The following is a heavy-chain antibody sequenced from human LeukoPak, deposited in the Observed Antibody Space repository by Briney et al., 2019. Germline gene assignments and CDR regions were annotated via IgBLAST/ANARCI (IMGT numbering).Heavy chain of an antibody. D-gene: IGHD3-3*01. CDR1: GFTFSDYY. V-gene: IGHV3-11*04. CDR2: ISSSGSTI. J-gene: IGHJ4*02. CDR3: ARSFFGVTTPMDY. Sequence: PGGSLRLSCAASGFTFSDYYMSWIRQAPGKGLEWVSYISSSGSTIYYADPVKGRFTISRDNAKNSLYLQMNSLRDEDTAVYYCARSFFGVTTPMDYWGQGTLVTVSS.